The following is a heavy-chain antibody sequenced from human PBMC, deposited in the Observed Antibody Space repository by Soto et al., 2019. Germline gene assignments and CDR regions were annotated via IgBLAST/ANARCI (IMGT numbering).Heavy chain of an antibody. D-gene: IGHD7-27*01. CDR2: ISSGSTI. CDR3: ARGNWVYYFDY. CDR1: GFTFSDYY. J-gene: IGHJ4*02. V-gene: IGHV3-11*01. Sequence: QVPLVESGGGLVQPGGSLRLSCAASGFTFSDYYMSWIRQAPGKGLEWVSYISSGSTIYYADSVKGRFTISRDNAKNSLYLQMNSLRAEDTAVYYCARGNWVYYFDYWGQGTLVTVSS.